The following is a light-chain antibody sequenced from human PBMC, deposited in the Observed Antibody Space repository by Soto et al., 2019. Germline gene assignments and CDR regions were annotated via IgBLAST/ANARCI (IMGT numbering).Light chain of an antibody. CDR2: WAS. CDR1: QSILYSSNSKNY. V-gene: IGKV4-1*01. CDR3: QQYYSTPLT. Sequence: DIVMTQSPDSLAVSLGERATINCRSSQSILYSSNSKNYLAWYQQKPGQPPKLLLYWASTREFGVPDRFSGSGSGADFTLTISSLQAEDVAVYYCQQYYSTPLTFGGGTKVEIK. J-gene: IGKJ4*02.